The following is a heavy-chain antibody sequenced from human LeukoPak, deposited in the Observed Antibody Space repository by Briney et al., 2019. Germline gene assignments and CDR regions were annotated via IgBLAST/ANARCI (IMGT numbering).Heavy chain of an antibody. Sequence: SETLSLTCTVSGDSISSTSYYWDWSRQPRGKGREWSVSIYNSGTTYCNPSLKSRVTISVDTSKNQFSLKVSSVTAADTAVYYCASRVYGLGSFNYWGQGTLVTVSS. CDR2: IYNSGTT. CDR1: GDSISSTSYY. D-gene: IGHD3-10*01. CDR3: ASRVYGLGSFNY. V-gene: IGHV4-39*01. J-gene: IGHJ4*01.